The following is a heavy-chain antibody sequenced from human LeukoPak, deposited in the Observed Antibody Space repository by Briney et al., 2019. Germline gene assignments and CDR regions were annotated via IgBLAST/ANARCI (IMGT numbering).Heavy chain of an antibody. D-gene: IGHD6-6*01. CDR2: INPNSGGT. V-gene: IGHV1-2*02. Sequence: ASVKVSCKASGYTFTGYYMHWVRQAPGQGLEWMGWINPNSGGTNYAQKFQGRVTMTRDTSISTAYMELSRLRSDDTAVYYCARVLSSSSPWFGPWGKGTMVTVSS. CDR1: GYTFTGYY. J-gene: IGHJ5*02. CDR3: ARVLSSSSPWFGP.